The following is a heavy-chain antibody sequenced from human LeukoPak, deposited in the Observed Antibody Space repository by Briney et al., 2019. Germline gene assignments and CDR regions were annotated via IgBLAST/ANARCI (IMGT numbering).Heavy chain of an antibody. D-gene: IGHD3-10*01. J-gene: IGHJ6*03. Sequence: SETLSLTCTVSGGSISSSSYYWGWIRQPPGKGLEWIGSIYYSGSTNYNPSLKSLVTIAVDTSKNQFSLKLRSVTAADTDVSYCARLIGELWFGDYYYYYMDVWGKGTTVTISS. CDR2: IYYSGST. CDR3: ARLIGELWFGDYYYYYMDV. CDR1: GGSISSSSYY. V-gene: IGHV4-39*07.